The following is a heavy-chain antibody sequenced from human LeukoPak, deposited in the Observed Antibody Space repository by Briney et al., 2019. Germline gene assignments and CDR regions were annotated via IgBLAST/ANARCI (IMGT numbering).Heavy chain of an antibody. CDR2: ISGSGGST. J-gene: IGHJ4*02. D-gene: IGHD3-22*01. CDR1: GFTFSSYA. V-gene: IGHV3-23*01. Sequence: GGSLRLSCAASGFTFSSYAMSWVRQAPGKGLEWVSAISGSGGSTYYADSVKGRFTISRDNSKNTLYLQMNSLRAEDTAVYYCAKDSRSGRHSSGSSYFDYWGQGTLVTVSS. CDR3: AKDSRSGRHSSGSSYFDY.